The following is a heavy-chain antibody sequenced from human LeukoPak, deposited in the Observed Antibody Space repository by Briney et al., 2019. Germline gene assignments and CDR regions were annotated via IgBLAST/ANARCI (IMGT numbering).Heavy chain of an antibody. D-gene: IGHD6-19*01. J-gene: IGHJ4*02. Sequence: GGSLRLSCAASGFTFSSYAMSWVRQAPGKGLEWVSAISGSGGSTYYADSVKGRFTISRDNSKNTLYLLMNSLRAEDTAVYYCAKDRRRIAVAGISPFDYWGQGTLVTVSS. CDR1: GFTFSSYA. CDR2: ISGSGGST. V-gene: IGHV3-23*01. CDR3: AKDRRRIAVAGISPFDY.